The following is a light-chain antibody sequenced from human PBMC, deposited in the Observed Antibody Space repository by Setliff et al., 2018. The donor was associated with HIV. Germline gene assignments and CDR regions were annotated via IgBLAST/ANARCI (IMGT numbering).Light chain of an antibody. J-gene: IGKJ1*01. CDR3: QQYNTYPT. V-gene: IGKV1-5*03. CDR2: KAS. Sequence: DIQMTQSPSTLSASVGDRVTITCRASHSVSTWLAWYQQKPGKAPKLLIYKASSLESGVPSRFSGSGSGTEFTLTISSLQPDDFATYYCQQYNTYPTVGQGTKVDIK. CDR1: HSVSTW.